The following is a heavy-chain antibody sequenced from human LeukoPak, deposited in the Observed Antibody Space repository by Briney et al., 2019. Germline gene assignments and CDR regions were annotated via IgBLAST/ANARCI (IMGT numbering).Heavy chain of an antibody. CDR1: GFTFSSYA. D-gene: IGHD3-22*01. J-gene: IGHJ3*02. Sequence: NPGGSLRLSCATSGFTFSSYAINWVRQAPGKGLEWVSTISASGSYIFYADSVRGRFTISRDNAKNSLHLQMDSLRAEGTAVYYCAKDRDFYDTNSFSPDAFDIWGQGTMVTVSS. CDR3: AKDRDFYDTNSFSPDAFDI. CDR2: ISASGSYI. V-gene: IGHV3-21*01.